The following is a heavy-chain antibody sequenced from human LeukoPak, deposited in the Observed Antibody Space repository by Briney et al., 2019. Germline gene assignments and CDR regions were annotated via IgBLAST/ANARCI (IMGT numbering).Heavy chain of an antibody. CDR2: IIPILGIA. D-gene: IGHD2-15*01. V-gene: IGHV1-69*04. CDR3: ARPHRRGPHAFDS. J-gene: IGHJ3*02. CDR1: GGTFSSYA. Sequence: SVKVSCKASGGTFSSYAISWVRQAPGQGLERMGRIIPILGIANYAQKFQGRVTITADKSTSTAYMELSSLRSEDTAVYYCARPHRRGPHAFDSWGQGTMVTVSS.